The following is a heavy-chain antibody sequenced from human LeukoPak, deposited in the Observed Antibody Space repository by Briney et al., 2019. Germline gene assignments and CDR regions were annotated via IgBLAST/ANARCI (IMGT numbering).Heavy chain of an antibody. CDR1: GFTFHTYW. J-gene: IGHJ4*02. CDR3: AKDISNWNSDPPHYFDY. V-gene: IGHV3-7*03. CDR2: IKQDGSEK. Sequence: GGSLRLSCAASGFTFHTYWMTWVRQAPGKGLEWVANIKQDGSEKNYVASLKGRFNISRDNAKNSLYLQMNSLRAEDTALYYCAKDISNWNSDPPHYFDYWGQGTLVTVSS. D-gene: IGHD1-7*01.